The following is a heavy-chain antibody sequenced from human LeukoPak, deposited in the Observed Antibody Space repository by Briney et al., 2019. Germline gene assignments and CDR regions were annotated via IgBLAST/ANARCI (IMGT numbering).Heavy chain of an antibody. V-gene: IGHV1-2*02. CDR1: GYTFTGYC. Sequence: ASVKVSCKASGYTFTGYCMHWVRQAPGQGLEWMGWINPNSGGTNYAQKFQGRVTMTRDTSISTAYMELSRLRFEDTAVYYCARQGYTNNLGGYFGDKDDGFDLWGQGTMVTVSS. J-gene: IGHJ3*01. CDR2: INPNSGGT. D-gene: IGHD3-9*01. CDR3: ARQGYTNNLGGYFGDKDDGFDL.